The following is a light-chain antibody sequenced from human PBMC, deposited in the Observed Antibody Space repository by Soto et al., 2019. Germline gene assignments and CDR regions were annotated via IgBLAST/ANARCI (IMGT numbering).Light chain of an antibody. CDR2: AAS. CDR3: QQSYRTPYT. V-gene: IGKV1-39*01. CDR1: QSIRSY. Sequence: DIQMTQSPSSLSASVGDRVTITCRASQSIRSYLNWYQQKPGKAPKLLIYAASSLQSGVPSRFSCSGSGTDFTLAINSLQPEDFATYYCQQSYRTPYTFGQGTKLEIK. J-gene: IGKJ2*01.